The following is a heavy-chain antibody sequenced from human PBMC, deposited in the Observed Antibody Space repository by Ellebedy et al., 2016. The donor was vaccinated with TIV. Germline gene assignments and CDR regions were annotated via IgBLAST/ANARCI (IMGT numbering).Heavy chain of an antibody. CDR2: IKQDGSEK. D-gene: IGHD6-19*01. CDR1: GFTFGYYL. Sequence: PGGSLRLSCTASGFTFGYYLMSWVRQAPGKGLEWVANIKQDGSEKYYVDSVKGRFTISRDNAKNSLYLQMNSLRAEDTAVYYCAVLMHSSGWFFDYWGQGTLVTVSS. V-gene: IGHV3-7*03. J-gene: IGHJ4*02. CDR3: AVLMHSSGWFFDY.